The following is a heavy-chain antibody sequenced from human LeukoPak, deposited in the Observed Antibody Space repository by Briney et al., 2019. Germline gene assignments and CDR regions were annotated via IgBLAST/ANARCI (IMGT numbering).Heavy chain of an antibody. CDR3: ARPLGEYYYYYGMDV. J-gene: IGHJ6*02. D-gene: IGHD3-3*02. V-gene: IGHV3-23*01. CDR1: GFTFSSYA. Sequence: GGSLRLSCAAFGFTFSSYAMSWVRQAPGKGLEWVSAISGSGGSTYYADSVKGRFTISRDNSKNTLYLQMNSLRAEDTAVYYCARPLGEYYYYYGMDVWGQGTTVTVSS. CDR2: ISGSGGST.